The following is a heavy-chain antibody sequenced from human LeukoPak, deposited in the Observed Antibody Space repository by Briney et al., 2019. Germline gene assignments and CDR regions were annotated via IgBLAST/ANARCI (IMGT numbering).Heavy chain of an antibody. V-gene: IGHV3-13*04. CDR1: GFTFIRYD. CDR3: VRGGEIGFDS. D-gene: IGHD3-16*01. Sequence: GGSLTLSCAASGFTFIRYDMHWVRQATGKGLEWISSIGTGGDTYYIDSVKGRFTISRENAKSSLYLQMNSLRAGDTAAYYCVRGGEIGFDSWGQGTLVTVSS. CDR2: IGTGGDT. J-gene: IGHJ5*01.